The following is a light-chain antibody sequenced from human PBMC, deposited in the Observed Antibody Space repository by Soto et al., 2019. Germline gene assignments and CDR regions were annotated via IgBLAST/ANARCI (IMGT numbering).Light chain of an antibody. J-gene: IGKJ4*01. CDR3: QQYNSLPLT. Sequence: DIQMTQSPSSLSATVGDRVTITCQASQGIATYLNWYQQKPGRAPKLLIYHVSNLETGVPSRFSGSGSGTYFTFTISSMQPEDIATYYCQQYNSLPLTFGGGTKVEIK. V-gene: IGKV1-33*01. CDR1: QGIATY. CDR2: HVS.